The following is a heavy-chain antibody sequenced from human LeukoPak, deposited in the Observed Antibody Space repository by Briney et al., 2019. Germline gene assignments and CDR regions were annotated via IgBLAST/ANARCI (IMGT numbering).Heavy chain of an antibody. Sequence: SETLSLTCTVSGGSISSYYWSWIRQPAGKGLEWIGRIYTNGSTNYNPSLKSRVTISVDKSKNQFSLKLSSVTAADTAVYYCAYMKGSSWYYFDYWGQGTLVTVSS. D-gene: IGHD6-13*01. V-gene: IGHV4-4*07. J-gene: IGHJ4*02. CDR1: GGSISSYY. CDR3: AYMKGSSWYYFDY. CDR2: IYTNGST.